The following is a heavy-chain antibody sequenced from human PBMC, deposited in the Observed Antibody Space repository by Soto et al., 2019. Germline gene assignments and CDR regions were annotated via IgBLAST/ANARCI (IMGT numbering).Heavy chain of an antibody. D-gene: IGHD2-2*01. Sequence: GGSLRLSCAASGFTFDDYTMHWVRQAPGKGLEWVSLISGGGGSTYYADSVKGRFTISRDNTKNTLYLQMNSLRAEDTAVYYCATPPAVADIVVVPAAIPWFDPWGQGTLVTVSS. CDR2: ISGGGGST. CDR3: ATPPAVADIVVVPAAIPWFDP. J-gene: IGHJ5*02. V-gene: IGHV3-23*01. CDR1: GFTFDDYT.